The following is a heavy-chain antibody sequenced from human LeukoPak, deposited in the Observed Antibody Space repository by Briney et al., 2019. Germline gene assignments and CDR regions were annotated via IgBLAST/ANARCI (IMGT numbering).Heavy chain of an antibody. CDR3: ARDGRGWAYFDY. J-gene: IGHJ4*02. CDR2: ISSSSSYI. D-gene: IGHD6-19*01. Sequence: AGGSLRLFCAASGFTFSSYSMNWVRQAPGKGLEWVSSISSSSSYIYYADSVKSRFTISRDNAKNSLYLQMNSLRAEDTAVYYCARDGRGWAYFDYWGQGTLVTVSS. CDR1: GFTFSSYS. V-gene: IGHV3-21*01.